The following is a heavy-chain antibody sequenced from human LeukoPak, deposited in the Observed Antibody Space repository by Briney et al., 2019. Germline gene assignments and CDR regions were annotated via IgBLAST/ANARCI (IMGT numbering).Heavy chain of an antibody. CDR1: GYTSTNFD. J-gene: IGHJ4*02. V-gene: IGHV1-3*01. CDR2: ISAGNGNT. Sequence: ASVKVSCKAFGYTSTNFDINWVRQAPGQRLEWMGWISAGNGNTKYSQKFQGRVTITRDTYASTAYMELSSLRSEDTAVYYCARQLPYLQFDHWGQGTLVTVSS. CDR3: ARQLPYLQFDH. D-gene: IGHD2-2*01.